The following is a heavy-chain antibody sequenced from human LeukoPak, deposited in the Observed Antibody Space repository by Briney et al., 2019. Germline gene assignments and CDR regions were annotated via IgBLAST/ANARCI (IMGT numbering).Heavy chain of an antibody. Sequence: GASVKVSCKASGYTSTSYYMHWVRQAPGQGLEWMGIINPSGGSTSYAQKFQGRVTMTRDTSTSTVYMELSSLRSEDTAVYYCARDEFIRRYFDYWGQGNLVTVSS. V-gene: IGHV1-46*01. CDR2: INPSGGST. CDR3: ARDEFIRRYFDY. D-gene: IGHD3-10*01. J-gene: IGHJ4*02. CDR1: GYTSTSYY.